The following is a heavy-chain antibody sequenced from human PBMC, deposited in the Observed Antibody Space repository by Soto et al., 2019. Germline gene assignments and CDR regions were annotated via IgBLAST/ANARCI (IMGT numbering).Heavy chain of an antibody. CDR2: IYHSGST. Sequence: SETLSLTCAVSGGSISSGGYSCSWIRQPPGKGLEWIGYIYHSGSTYYNPSLKSRVTISVDRSKNQFSLKLSSVTAADTAVYYCARASLAWSLDPWGQGTLVTVSS. J-gene: IGHJ5*02. D-gene: IGHD3-3*01. CDR1: GGSISSGGYS. CDR3: ARASLAWSLDP. V-gene: IGHV4-30-2*01.